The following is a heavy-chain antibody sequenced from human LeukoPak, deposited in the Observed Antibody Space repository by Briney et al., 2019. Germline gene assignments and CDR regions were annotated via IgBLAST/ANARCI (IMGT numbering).Heavy chain of an antibody. D-gene: IGHD3-16*02. Sequence: GGSLRLSCAASGFTFSNYWMHWVRQAPGKGLVWVSRINSDGINTSYADSVKGRFTISRDNAKNTLYLQMNSLRAEDTAVYYCARGDYDYVWGSYHQSSDYWGQGTLVTVSS. J-gene: IGHJ4*02. CDR3: ARGDYDYVWGSYHQSSDY. V-gene: IGHV3-74*01. CDR2: INSDGINT. CDR1: GFTFSNYW.